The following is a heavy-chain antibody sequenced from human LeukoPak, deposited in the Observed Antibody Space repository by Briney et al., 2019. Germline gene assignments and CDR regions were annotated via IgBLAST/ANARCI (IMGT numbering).Heavy chain of an antibody. CDR3: ARWAGQRYNHFYMDV. CDR2: VYPGDSDT. V-gene: IGHV5-51*01. D-gene: IGHD1-14*01. J-gene: IGHJ6*03. Sequence: GESLQISCKASGYSFTTYWIGWVRQVPGKGLEWMGIVYPGDSDTRYSPSFQGQATVSADKSISTAYLQWSSLKASDTATYYCARWAGQRYNHFYMDVWGKGTTVTVSS. CDR1: GYSFTTYW.